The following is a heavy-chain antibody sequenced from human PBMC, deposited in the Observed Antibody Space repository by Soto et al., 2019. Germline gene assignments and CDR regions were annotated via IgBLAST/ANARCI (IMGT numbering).Heavy chain of an antibody. CDR2: ISYDGSNK. Sequence: PGGSLRLSCAASGFTFSSYGMHWVRQAPGKGLEWVAVISYDGSNKYYADSVKGRFTISRDNSKNTLYLQMNSLRAEDTAVYYCAKGMGIAVAVNYYYCGMDVWGQGTTVTVSS. J-gene: IGHJ6*02. D-gene: IGHD6-13*01. CDR3: AKGMGIAVAVNYYYCGMDV. V-gene: IGHV3-30*18. CDR1: GFTFSSYG.